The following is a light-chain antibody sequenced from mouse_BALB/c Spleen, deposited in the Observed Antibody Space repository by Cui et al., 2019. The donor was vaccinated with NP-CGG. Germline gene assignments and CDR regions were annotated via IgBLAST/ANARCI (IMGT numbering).Light chain of an antibody. V-gene: IGLV1*01. CDR2: GTN. CDR3: ALWYSNHWV. Sequence: QAVVTQESAFTTSPGETVTLTCRSSTGAVTTSNYANWVQEKPDHLFTGLIGGTNNRVPGVPARFSGSLIGDKAAFTITGAQTEDEAIYFCALWYSNHWVFGGGTKLTVL. CDR1: TGAVTTSNY. J-gene: IGLJ1*01.